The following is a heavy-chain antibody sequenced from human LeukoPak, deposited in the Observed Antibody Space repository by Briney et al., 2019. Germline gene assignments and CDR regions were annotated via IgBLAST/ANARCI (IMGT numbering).Heavy chain of an antibody. V-gene: IGHV1-18*01. Sequence: VKVSCKASGYTFTSYGISWVRQAPGQGLEWMGWISAYNGNTNYAQKLQGRVTMTTDTSTSTAYMELRSLRSDDTAVYYCAMLPGYSYGYNRDYWGQGTLVTVSS. J-gene: IGHJ4*02. CDR2: ISAYNGNT. D-gene: IGHD5-18*01. CDR1: GYTFTSYG. CDR3: AMLPGYSYGYNRDY.